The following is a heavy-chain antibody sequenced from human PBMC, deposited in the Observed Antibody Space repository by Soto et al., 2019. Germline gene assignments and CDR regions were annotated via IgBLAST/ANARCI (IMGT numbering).Heavy chain of an antibody. CDR1: GFTFSSYA. D-gene: IGHD5-12*01. CDR3: AKDPRTGVYEEGYYYYYMDV. V-gene: IGHV3-23*01. Sequence: EVQLLESGGGLVQPGGSLRLSCAASGFTFSSYAMSWVRQAPGKGLEWVSAISGSGGSTYYANSVKGRFTISRDNSKNTLYLQMNSLRAEDTAVYYCAKDPRTGVYEEGYYYYYMDVWGKGTTVPVSS. CDR2: ISGSGGST. J-gene: IGHJ6*03.